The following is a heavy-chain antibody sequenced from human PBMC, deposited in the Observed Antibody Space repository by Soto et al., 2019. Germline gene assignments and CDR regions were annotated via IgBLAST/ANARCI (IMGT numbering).Heavy chain of an antibody. J-gene: IGHJ5*02. V-gene: IGHV4-59*01. CDR1: GGSISSYY. D-gene: IGHD3-10*01. CDR3: AKSSGLAVMWLDP. CDR2: IYYSGST. Sequence: PSETLSLTCTVSGGSISSYYWSWIRQPPGKGLEWIGYIYYSGSTNYNPSLKSRVTISVDTSKNQFSLKLSSVTAADTAVYYCAKSSGLAVMWLDPWGQGTLVTVSS.